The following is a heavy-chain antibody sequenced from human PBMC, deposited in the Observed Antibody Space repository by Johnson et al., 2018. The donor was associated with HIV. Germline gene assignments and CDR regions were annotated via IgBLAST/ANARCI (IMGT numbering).Heavy chain of an antibody. CDR1: GFTLSSYW. V-gene: IGHV3-74*02. D-gene: IGHD2-15*01. CDR2: INSDGSSS. CDR3: ARAGIVFDI. Sequence: VQLVESGGGVVRPGGSLRLSCAASGFTLSSYWMHWVRQVPGKGPVWVSRINSDGSSSAYADSVKGRFTISRDNAKRSVYLEISSLRAEDTAVYYCARAGIVFDIWGQGTMVTVSS. J-gene: IGHJ3*02.